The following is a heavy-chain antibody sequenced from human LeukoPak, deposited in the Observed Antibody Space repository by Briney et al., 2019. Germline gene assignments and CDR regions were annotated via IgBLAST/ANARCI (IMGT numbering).Heavy chain of an antibody. CDR1: GFTFNSYA. CDR2: VLSDGSDR. Sequence: PGGSLRLSCAASGFTFNSYAMKWVRQAPGKGLEWLAVVLSDGSDRYYGDSVQGRFTVSRDNSKNTLYLQMDNLRFEDTAVYYCARVSKPGWFDYYYMDVWGKGTTVSVSS. CDR3: ARVSKPGWFDYYYMDV. J-gene: IGHJ6*03. D-gene: IGHD3-10*01. V-gene: IGHV3-30*04.